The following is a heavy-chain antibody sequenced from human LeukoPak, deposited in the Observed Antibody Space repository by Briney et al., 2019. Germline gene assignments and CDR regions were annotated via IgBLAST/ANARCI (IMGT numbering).Heavy chain of an antibody. V-gene: IGHV3-7*01. CDR3: ARGRYYLDS. CDR1: GFNFNNYW. Sequence: GGSLRLSCAASGFNFNNYWMGWVRQAPGKGLQWVANIKQDKYYVDSVKGRFTISRDNAKNTLYLQMNSLRAEDTAVYYCARGRYYLDSWGQGTLVTVSS. CDR2: IKQDK. D-gene: IGHD1-14*01. J-gene: IGHJ4*02.